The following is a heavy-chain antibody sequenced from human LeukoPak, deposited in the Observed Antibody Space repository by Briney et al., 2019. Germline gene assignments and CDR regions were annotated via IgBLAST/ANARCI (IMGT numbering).Heavy chain of an antibody. CDR1: GFTFSSYG. CDR2: ISYDGSNK. D-gene: IGHD2-21*02. V-gene: IGHV3-30*18. Sequence: PGGSLRLSCAASGFTFSSYGMHWVRQAPGKGLEWVAVISYDGSNKYYADSVKGRFTISRDNSKNTLYLQMNSLRAEDTAVYYCAKDYFKMVTAAYFDYWGQGILVTVSS. CDR3: AKDYFKMVTAAYFDY. J-gene: IGHJ4*02.